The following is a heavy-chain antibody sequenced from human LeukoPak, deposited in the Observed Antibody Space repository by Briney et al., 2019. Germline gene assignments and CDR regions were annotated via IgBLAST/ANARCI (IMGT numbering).Heavy chain of an antibody. CDR3: ASQYLYYYGYYRGYFDY. CDR2: IKQDGSEK. D-gene: IGHD3-10*01. V-gene: IGHV3-7*01. Sequence: PGGSLRLSCAASGFTFSSYWMSWVRQAPGKGLGWVANIKQDGSEKYYVDSVKGRFTISRDNAKNSLYLQMNSLRAEDTAVYYCASQYLYYYGYYRGYFDYWGQGTLVTVSS. CDR1: GFTFSSYW. J-gene: IGHJ4*02.